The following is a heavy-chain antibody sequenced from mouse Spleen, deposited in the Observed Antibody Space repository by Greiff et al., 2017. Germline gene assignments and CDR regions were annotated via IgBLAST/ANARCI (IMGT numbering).Heavy chain of an antibody. V-gene: IGHV5-17*01. CDR2: ISSGSSTI. CDR3: ARPGAYYAMDY. CDR1: GFTFSDYG. Sequence: EVQLVESGGGLVKPGGSLKLSCAASGFTFSDYGMHWVRQAPEKGLEWVAYISSGSSTIYYADTVKGRFTISRDNAKNTLFLQMTSLRSEDTAMYYCARPGAYYAMDYWGQGTSVTVSS. J-gene: IGHJ4*01.